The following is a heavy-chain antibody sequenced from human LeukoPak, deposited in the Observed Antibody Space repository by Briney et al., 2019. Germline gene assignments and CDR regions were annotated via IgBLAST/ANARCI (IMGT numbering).Heavy chain of an antibody. Sequence: SETLSLTCNVSGYSVTTCGFCWVRVRQSPGKGLEWVGSGYYDGKTYFKPLREGRVPISVGTSKNHVVRELTSVAAGYTAVYFRARIHLGYWHSQSCSDYWGQGTLVTVSS. CDR2: GYYDGKT. V-gene: IGHV4-39*02. CDR1: GYSVTTCGFC. J-gene: IGHJ4*02. D-gene: IGHD3-22*01. CDR3: ARIHLGYWHSQSCSDY.